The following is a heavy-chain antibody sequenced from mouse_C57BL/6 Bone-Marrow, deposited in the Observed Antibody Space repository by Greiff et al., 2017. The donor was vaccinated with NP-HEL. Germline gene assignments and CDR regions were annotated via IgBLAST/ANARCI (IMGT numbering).Heavy chain of an antibody. Sequence: EVKLVESGGGLVQPGRSLRLSCATSGFTFSDFYMEWVRQAPGQGLEWIAASRNKANDYTTEYSASVKGRFIVSRDTSQSILYRQMNALRAEDTAIYYCARDAPLNAMDYWGQGTSVTVSS. D-gene: IGHD1-2*01. J-gene: IGHJ4*01. CDR3: ARDAPLNAMDY. CDR2: SRNKANDYTT. CDR1: GFTFSDFY. V-gene: IGHV7-1*01.